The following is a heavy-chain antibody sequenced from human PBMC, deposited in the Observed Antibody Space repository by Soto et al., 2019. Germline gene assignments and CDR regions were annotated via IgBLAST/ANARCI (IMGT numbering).Heavy chain of an antibody. CDR1: GFTFSSYG. D-gene: IGHD1-26*01. CDR2: ISYDGSNK. CDR3: AKDIVGDY. Sequence: QVQLVESGGGVVQPGRSLRLSCAASGFTFSSYGMHWVRQAPGKGLEWVAVISYDGSNKYYADSVKGRFTISGDNSKNTLYLQMNSLRAEDTAVYYCAKDIVGDYWGQGTLVTVSS. J-gene: IGHJ4*02. V-gene: IGHV3-30*18.